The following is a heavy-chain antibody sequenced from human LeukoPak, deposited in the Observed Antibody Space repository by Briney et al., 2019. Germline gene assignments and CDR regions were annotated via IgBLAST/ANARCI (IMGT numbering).Heavy chain of an antibody. CDR2: SGHGGDT. J-gene: IGHJ4*02. Sequence: GGSLRLSCAASGFTFSTYAMYWVRQAPGKGLEWVSASGHGGDTYYADSVKGRFTISRDISKNTLYLQMNSLRAEDTAVYYCAKGSPQYYFDYWGQGTLVAVSS. D-gene: IGHD6-19*01. CDR3: AKGSPQYYFDY. V-gene: IGHV3-23*01. CDR1: GFTFSTYA.